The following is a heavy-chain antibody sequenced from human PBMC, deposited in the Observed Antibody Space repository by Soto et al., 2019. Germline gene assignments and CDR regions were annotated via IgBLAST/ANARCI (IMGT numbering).Heavy chain of an antibody. J-gene: IGHJ4*02. V-gene: IGHV1-2*02. CDR2: INPNSGGT. CDR1: GYTFTGYY. D-gene: IGHD3-22*01. CDR3: ARDSRTTYYDSSGYPPDY. Sequence: QVQLVQSGAEVKKPGASVKVSCKASGYTFTGYYMHWVRQAPGQGLEWMGWINPNSGGTNYAQKFQGRVTMTRETSISTAYMELSRLRSDDTAVYYCARDSRTTYYDSSGYPPDYWGQGTLVTVSS.